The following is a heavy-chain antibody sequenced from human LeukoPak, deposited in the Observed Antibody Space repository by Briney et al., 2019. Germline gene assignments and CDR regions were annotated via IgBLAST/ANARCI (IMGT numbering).Heavy chain of an antibody. D-gene: IGHD3-3*01. J-gene: IGHJ6*03. V-gene: IGHV4-59*02. Sequence: PSETLSLTCTVSGGSVTDYYWSWIRQPPGKGLEWIGYIYYSGSTNYNPSLKSRVTISVDTSKNQFSLKLSSVTAADTAVYYCARVSYDFWSGYYTYYYYYMDVWGKGTTVTVSS. CDR2: IYYSGST. CDR3: ARVSYDFWSGYYTYYYYYMDV. CDR1: GGSVTDYY.